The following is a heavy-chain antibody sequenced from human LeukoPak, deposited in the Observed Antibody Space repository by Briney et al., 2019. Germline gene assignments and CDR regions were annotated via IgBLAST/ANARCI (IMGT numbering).Heavy chain of an antibody. Sequence: GGSLRLSCAASGFTVSSNYMSWVRQAPGKGLEGVSVIYSGCSTYYADSVKGRFTISRDNSKNTLYLQMNSLRAEDTAVYYCARGGIAAAGPDYWGQGTLVTVSS. CDR1: GFTVSSNY. V-gene: IGHV3-53*01. CDR3: ARGGIAAAGPDY. CDR2: IYSGCST. D-gene: IGHD6-13*01. J-gene: IGHJ4*02.